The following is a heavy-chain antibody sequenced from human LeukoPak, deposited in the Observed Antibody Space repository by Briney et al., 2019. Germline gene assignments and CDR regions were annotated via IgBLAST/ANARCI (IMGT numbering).Heavy chain of an antibody. Sequence: GGSLRLSCAASGFTFSTNAMSWVRQAPGKGLEWVSAISDTKTYYADAVKGRFTISRDNSKNTVYLQMNSLRAEDTAVYYRVKENVDRGFTRSFEIWGQGTVVTVSS. J-gene: IGHJ3*02. CDR2: ISDTKT. V-gene: IGHV3-23*01. D-gene: IGHD3-10*01. CDR3: VKENVDRGFTRSFEI. CDR1: GFTFSTNA.